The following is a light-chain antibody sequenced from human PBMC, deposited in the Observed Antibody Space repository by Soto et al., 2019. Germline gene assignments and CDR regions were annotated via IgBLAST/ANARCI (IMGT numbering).Light chain of an antibody. CDR2: NSS. Sequence: QPVLTQPPSASGTPGQRVTISCSGSSSNIGSNTVNWYQQLPGAAPKLLMYNSSQRPSGVPDRFSGSKSGTSASLAISGLQSDDEADYYCAEWDDSLNGYVFGTGTKLTVL. V-gene: IGLV1-44*01. CDR1: SSNIGSNT. J-gene: IGLJ1*01. CDR3: AEWDDSLNGYV.